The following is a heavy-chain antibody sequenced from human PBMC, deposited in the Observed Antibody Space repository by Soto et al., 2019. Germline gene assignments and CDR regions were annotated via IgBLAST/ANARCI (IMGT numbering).Heavy chain of an antibody. V-gene: IGHV1-8*01. CDR1: GYTFTSYD. D-gene: IGHD3-22*01. Sequence: ASVKVSCKASGYTFTSYDINWVRQATGQGXEWMGWMNPNSGNTGYAQKFQGRVTMTRNTSISTAYMELSSLRSEDTAVYYCARAPYWSYYYDSSGYLGFDYWGQGTLVTVSS. CDR3: ARAPYWSYYYDSSGYLGFDY. CDR2: MNPNSGNT. J-gene: IGHJ4*02.